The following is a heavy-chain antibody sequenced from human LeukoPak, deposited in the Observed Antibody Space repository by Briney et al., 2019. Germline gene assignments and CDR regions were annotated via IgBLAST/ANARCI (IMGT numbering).Heavy chain of an antibody. Sequence: SETLSLTCAVYGGSFSGYYWSWIRQPPGKGLEWIGEINHSGSTNYNPSLKSRVTISVDTSKNQFSPKLSSVTAADTAVYYCATTATLNHWGGRAFDIWGQGTMVTVSS. V-gene: IGHV4-34*01. CDR2: INHSGST. CDR1: GGSFSGYY. D-gene: IGHD7-27*01. CDR3: ATTATLNHWGGRAFDI. J-gene: IGHJ3*02.